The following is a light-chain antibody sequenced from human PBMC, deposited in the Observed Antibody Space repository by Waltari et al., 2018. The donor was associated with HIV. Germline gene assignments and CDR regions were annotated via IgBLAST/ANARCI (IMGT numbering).Light chain of an antibody. CDR1: STDSRFYQY. CDR2: DIN. V-gene: IGLV2-14*03. CDR3: ASNRLDYTLI. Sequence: QSALTQPASVSGFLGQSINISCTGTSTDSRFYQYVTWYQQYPGKIPRLIIFDINNRPSGVSDHFSGSRSGNSASLTFSGLQSGDEAHYYCASNRLDYTLIFGGGTKLTVL. J-gene: IGLJ2*01.